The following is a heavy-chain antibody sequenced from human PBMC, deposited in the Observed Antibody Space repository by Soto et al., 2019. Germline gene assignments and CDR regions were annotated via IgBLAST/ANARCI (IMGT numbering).Heavy chain of an antibody. J-gene: IGHJ5*02. Sequence: SETLSLTSTVAGDSISGSPDFWGWIRQPPGKRLEWIGSVFYDGYTLYTPSLRSRVTISVDTSTDRISLHLTSVSAADTAVYYCARYEWFGEMTWGQGTLVTVSS. D-gene: IGHD3-10*01. V-gene: IGHV4-39*07. CDR1: GDSISGSPDF. CDR3: ARYEWFGEMT. CDR2: VFYDGYT.